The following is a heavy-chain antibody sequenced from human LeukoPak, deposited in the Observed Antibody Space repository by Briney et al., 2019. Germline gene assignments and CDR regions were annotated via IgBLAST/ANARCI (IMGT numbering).Heavy chain of an antibody. V-gene: IGHV1-8*03. CDR2: MNPNRGDT. CDR1: EYTFTRYD. D-gene: IGHD3-9*01. Sequence: GASVKVSCKVSEYTFTRYDINWVRQATGQGLEWMGWMNPNRGDTGYAQKFQGRVTITRNTSISTAYMELSSLRSEDTAVYYCARDRDYDILTGWVYYYMDVWGKGTTVTVSS. CDR3: ARDRDYDILTGWVYYYMDV. J-gene: IGHJ6*03.